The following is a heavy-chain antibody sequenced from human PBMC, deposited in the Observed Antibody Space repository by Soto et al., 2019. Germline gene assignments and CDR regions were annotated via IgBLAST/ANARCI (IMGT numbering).Heavy chain of an antibody. Sequence: PGGSLRLSCAASGFTFSSYAMSWVRQAPGKGLEWVSAISGSGGSTYYADSVKGRFTISRDNSKNTLYLQMNSLRAEDTAVYYCAKGSPTYYYDSSGYHYYFDYWGQGTLVTVSS. D-gene: IGHD3-22*01. CDR1: GFTFSSYA. V-gene: IGHV3-23*01. J-gene: IGHJ4*02. CDR3: AKGSPTYYYDSSGYHYYFDY. CDR2: ISGSGGST.